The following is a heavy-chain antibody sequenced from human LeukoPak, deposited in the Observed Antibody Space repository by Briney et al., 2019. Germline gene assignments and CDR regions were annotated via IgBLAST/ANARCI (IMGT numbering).Heavy chain of an antibody. D-gene: IGHD1-26*01. Sequence: SETLSLTCTVSGGSISSGGYYWSWIRQPPGKGLEWIGEINHSGSTNYNPSLKSRVTISVDTSKNQFSLKLSSVTAADAAVYYCARGSGSHDYWGQGTLVTVSS. J-gene: IGHJ4*02. CDR1: GGSISSGGYY. CDR2: INHSGST. CDR3: ARGSGSHDY. V-gene: IGHV4-39*07.